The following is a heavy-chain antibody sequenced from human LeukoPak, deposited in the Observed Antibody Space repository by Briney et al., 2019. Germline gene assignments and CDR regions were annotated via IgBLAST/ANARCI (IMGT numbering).Heavy chain of an antibody. CDR1: GFTFSDYY. CDR3: VKGREGYFGDY. J-gene: IGHJ4*02. V-gene: IGHV3-11*06. CDR2: ISSSSSYT. Sequence: GGSLRLSCAASGFTFSDYYMSWIRQAPGKGLEWVSYISSSSSYTNYADSVKGRFTISRDNAKNTLYLQMSSLRADDTAVYYCVKGREGYFGDYWGQGTLVTVSS. D-gene: IGHD2/OR15-2a*01.